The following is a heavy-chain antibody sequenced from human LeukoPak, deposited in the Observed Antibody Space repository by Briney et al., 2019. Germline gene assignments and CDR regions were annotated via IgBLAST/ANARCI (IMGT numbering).Heavy chain of an antibody. CDR1: GGSISSGDYY. CDR3: ASSLVDTAKPGGFDP. CDR2: IYYSGST. J-gene: IGHJ5*02. D-gene: IGHD5-18*01. Sequence: PSETLSLTCTVSGGSISSGDYYWSWIRQPPGKGLEWIGYIYYSGSTYYNPSLKSRVTISVDTSKNQFSLKLSSVTAADTAVYYCASSLVDTAKPGGFDPWGQGTLVTVSS. V-gene: IGHV4-30-4*08.